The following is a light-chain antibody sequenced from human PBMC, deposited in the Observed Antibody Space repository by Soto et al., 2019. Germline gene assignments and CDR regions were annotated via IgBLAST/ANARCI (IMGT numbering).Light chain of an antibody. CDR3: QQSHTTPWT. V-gene: IGKV1-39*01. CDR2: GTS. J-gene: IGKJ1*01. CDR1: QPIINY. Sequence: DIQMTQSPSSLPASVGDRVTITCRASQPIINYLNWYQQKSGRAPKLLIYGTSKLYSGVPSRFSGSGSATDFSLTISSLHPEDFATYICQQSHTTPWTFGRGTKV.